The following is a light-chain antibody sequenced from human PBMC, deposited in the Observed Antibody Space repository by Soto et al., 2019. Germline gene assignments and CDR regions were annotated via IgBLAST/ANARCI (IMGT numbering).Light chain of an antibody. CDR3: QQYNDYIT. V-gene: IGKV3-15*01. CDR1: QSVSSN. Sequence: EIVMTQSPATLSVSPEERATLSCRASQSVSSNLAWYQQKPGQAPRLLIYGVSTRATGIPARFSGTGSETEFTLTVSSLQPDDSATYYCQQYNDYITFGQGTRLEIK. J-gene: IGKJ5*01. CDR2: GVS.